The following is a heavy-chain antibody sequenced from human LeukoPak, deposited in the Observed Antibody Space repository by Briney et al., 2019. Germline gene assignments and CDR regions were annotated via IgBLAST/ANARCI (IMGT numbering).Heavy chain of an antibody. D-gene: IGHD1-26*01. CDR1: GFTFSSYW. V-gene: IGHV3-7*03. CDR2: IKQDGSEK. Sequence: GGSLRLSCAASGFTFSSYWMSWVRQAPGKGLEWVANIKQDGSEKYYVDSVKGRFTISRDNAKNSLYLQMNSLRAEDTAVYYCARDGIVGATFAFDIWGQGTMVTVSS. CDR3: ARDGIVGATFAFDI. J-gene: IGHJ3*02.